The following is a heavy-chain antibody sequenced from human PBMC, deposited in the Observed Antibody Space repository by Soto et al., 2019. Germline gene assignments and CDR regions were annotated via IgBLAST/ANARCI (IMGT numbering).Heavy chain of an antibody. V-gene: IGHV1-2*04. CDR1: GYTFTGYY. Sequence: ASVKVSCKASGYTFTGYYLHWVRQAPGQGLEWMGWISPSSGGANIAQKFQGWVTMTRDTSIDTAYMELTRLRSDDTAVYYCARDAAMGDYYHYGMDVWGQGTPVTVSS. J-gene: IGHJ6*02. CDR3: ARDAAMGDYYHYGMDV. CDR2: ISPSSGGA. D-gene: IGHD5-18*01.